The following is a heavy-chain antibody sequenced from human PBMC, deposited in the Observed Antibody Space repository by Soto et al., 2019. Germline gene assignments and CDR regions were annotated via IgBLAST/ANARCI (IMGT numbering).Heavy chain of an antibody. CDR1: GGTFRTYA. V-gene: IGHV1-69*01. CDR3: SRDRRAYHMSNENYFDGMDV. CDR2: IIPAHDTP. J-gene: IGHJ6*02. Sequence: QVQLVQSGPEVKKPGSSVKVSCKASGGTFRTYAVSWVRRAPGHGLEWLGGIIPAHDTPNYAPRFEGRGTITPDESTNTAYMELNSLTSDDTAVYYCSRDRRAYHMSNENYFDGMDVWGQGTTVTVSS. D-gene: IGHD4-4*01.